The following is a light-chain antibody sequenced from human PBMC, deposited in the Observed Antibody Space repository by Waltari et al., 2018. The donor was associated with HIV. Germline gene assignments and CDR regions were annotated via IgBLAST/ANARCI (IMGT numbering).Light chain of an antibody. V-gene: IGLV2-23*01. CDR1: SSDTGDYNL. J-gene: IGLJ2*01. CDR2: EDN. Sequence: QSALTQPASVSGSRGQVSTISCTGNSSDTGDYNLVSWYQLYPGKAPKLIIYEDNTRPSGVSNRFSGSKSADTASLTISGLQAEDEADYYCCAYAGGLEFGGGTKLTVL. CDR3: CAYAGGLE.